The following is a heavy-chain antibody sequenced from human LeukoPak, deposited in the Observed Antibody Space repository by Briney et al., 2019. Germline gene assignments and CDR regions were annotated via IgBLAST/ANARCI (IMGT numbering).Heavy chain of an antibody. CDR2: ITSSSSSI. CDR3: ARSIPYGTTWYGRSDY. J-gene: IGHJ4*02. CDR1: GFTFSIYT. Sequence: GGSLRLSCVASGFTFSIYTMSWVRQAPGKGLEWVSSITSSSSSIYSADSVKGRLTISRDNAKNSLYLEMNSLRAEDTAIYYCARSIPYGTTWYGRSDYWGQGTLVTVSS. D-gene: IGHD6-13*01. V-gene: IGHV3-21*04.